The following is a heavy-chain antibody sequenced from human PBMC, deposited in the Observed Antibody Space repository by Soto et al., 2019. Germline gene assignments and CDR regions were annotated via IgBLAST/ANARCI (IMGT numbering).Heavy chain of an antibody. D-gene: IGHD5-18*01. Sequence: ASVKVSCKASGGTFSSYAISWVRQAPGQGLEWMGGIIPSGGSTSYAQKFQGRVTMTRDTSTSTVYMELSSLRSEDTAVYYCARARSDTATEINWFDPWGQGTLVTVSS. CDR3: ARARSDTATEINWFDP. V-gene: IGHV1-46*01. CDR1: GGTFSSYA. CDR2: IIPSGGST. J-gene: IGHJ5*02.